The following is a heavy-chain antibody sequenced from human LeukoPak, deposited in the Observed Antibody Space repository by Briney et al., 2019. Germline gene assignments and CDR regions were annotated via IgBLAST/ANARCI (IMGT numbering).Heavy chain of an antibody. CDR2: IKKDGSEE. D-gene: IGHD6-6*01. CDR3: ARGLE. CDR1: GFTFSNYW. Sequence: PGGSLRPPFAASGFTFSNYWMSWVRQAPGEGLECGANIKKDGSEEYYVDSVKGRFTISRDNANNSLYLQMNSLRAEDTAVYYCARGLEWGQGTLVTVSS. J-gene: IGHJ4*02. V-gene: IGHV3-7*01.